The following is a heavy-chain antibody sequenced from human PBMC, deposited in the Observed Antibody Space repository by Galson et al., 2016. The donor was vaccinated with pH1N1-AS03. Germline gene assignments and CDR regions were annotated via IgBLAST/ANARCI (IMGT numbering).Heavy chain of an antibody. CDR3: ARDRTVVAASIIYYYGMDV. CDR1: GLEFSYFW. Sequence: SLRLSCAASGLEFSYFWMTWVRQAPGKGPEWVANIKQDGSETHYVDSVKGRFTISRDNAKNSLYLQMNSLRVEDTAMYYCARDRTVVAASIIYYYGMDVWGQGTTVTVSS. V-gene: IGHV3-7*03. J-gene: IGHJ6*02. D-gene: IGHD2-2*01. CDR2: IKQDGSET.